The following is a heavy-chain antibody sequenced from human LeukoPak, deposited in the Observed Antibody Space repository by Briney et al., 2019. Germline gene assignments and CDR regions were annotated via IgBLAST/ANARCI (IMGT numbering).Heavy chain of an antibody. J-gene: IGHJ4*02. Sequence: GGSLRLSCAASGFTFSSYGMHWVRQAPGKGLEWVAVISYDGSNKYYADSVKGRFTISRDNSKNTLYLQMNSLRAEDTAVYYCARDTGDPMVRGVIIDYWGQGTLVTVSS. CDR2: ISYDGSNK. CDR1: GFTFSSYG. D-gene: IGHD3-10*01. CDR3: ARDTGDPMVRGVIIDY. V-gene: IGHV3-30*03.